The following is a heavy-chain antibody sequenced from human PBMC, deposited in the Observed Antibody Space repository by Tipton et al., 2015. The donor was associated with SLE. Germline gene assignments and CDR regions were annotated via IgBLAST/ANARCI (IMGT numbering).Heavy chain of an antibody. CDR2: IYYSGST. CDR3: ARGDCSSTSCLDY. V-gene: IGHV4-59*01. D-gene: IGHD2-2*01. Sequence: LRLSCTVSGGSISSYYWSWIRQPPVKGLEWIGYIYYSGSTNYNPSLKSRVTISVDTSKNQFSLKLSSVTAADTAVYYCARGDCSSTSCLDYWGQGTLVTVSS. J-gene: IGHJ4*02. CDR1: GGSISSYY.